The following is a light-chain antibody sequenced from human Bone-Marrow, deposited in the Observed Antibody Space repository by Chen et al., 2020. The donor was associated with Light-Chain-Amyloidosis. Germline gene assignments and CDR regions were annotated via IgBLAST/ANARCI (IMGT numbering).Light chain of an antibody. Sequence: NFLLTQPHSVSESPGKTVIISCTRSSGSIATNYVQWYQQRPGSSPTTVIYEDDQRPSGVPDRFSVSIDMSSNSASVTIAGLKTEDEADYYCQSYQGSSQGVFGGGTELTVL. J-gene: IGLJ3*02. CDR3: QSYQGSSQGV. V-gene: IGLV6-57*01. CDR2: EDD. CDR1: SGSIATNY.